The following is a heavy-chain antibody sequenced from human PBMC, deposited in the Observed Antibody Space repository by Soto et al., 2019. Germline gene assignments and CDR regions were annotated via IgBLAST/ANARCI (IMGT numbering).Heavy chain of an antibody. CDR2: VNPNNGDT. Sequence: QVQLVQSGAELKKPGASVKVSCKASGYTFSNYDMNWVRQATGQGPEWIGWVNPNNGDTGYAQKFQGRVTLTTDIPTTTAYMELTSLRSEDTAIYYCAKVSRKGSSIDLDYWGQGTLITVSS. CDR1: GYTFSNYD. D-gene: IGHD3-10*01. V-gene: IGHV1-8*01. J-gene: IGHJ4*02. CDR3: AKVSRKGSSIDLDY.